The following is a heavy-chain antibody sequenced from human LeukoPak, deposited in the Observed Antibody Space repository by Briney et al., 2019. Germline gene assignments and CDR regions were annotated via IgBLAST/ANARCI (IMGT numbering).Heavy chain of an antibody. Sequence: PSQTLSLTCTVSGGSISSGDYYWSWIRQPPGKGLEWIGYIYYSGSTNYNPSLKSRVTISVDTSKNQFSLRLSSVTAADTAVYYCASSSSSGLFQHWGQGTLVTVSS. CDR1: GGSISSGDYY. CDR2: IYYSGST. J-gene: IGHJ1*01. D-gene: IGHD6-13*01. CDR3: ASSSSSGLFQH. V-gene: IGHV4-61*08.